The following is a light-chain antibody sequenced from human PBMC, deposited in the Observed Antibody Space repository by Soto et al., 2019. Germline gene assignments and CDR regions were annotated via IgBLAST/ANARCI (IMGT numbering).Light chain of an antibody. CDR1: TGTVTSGHY. CDR3: LLSSAGTPWV. V-gene: IGLV7-46*01. Sequence: QAVVTQEPSLTVSPGGTVTLTCGSTTGTVTSGHYPYWFQQKPGQAPRTLIYDTNNRHSWTPARFSGSLLGGKAALTLSGAQPEDEADYYCLLSSAGTPWVFGGGTQLTVL. CDR2: DTN. J-gene: IGLJ3*02.